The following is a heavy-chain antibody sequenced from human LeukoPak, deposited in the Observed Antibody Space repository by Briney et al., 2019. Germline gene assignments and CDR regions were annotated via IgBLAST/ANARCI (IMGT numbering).Heavy chain of an antibody. CDR2: IRSTSSTI. Sequence: PGGSLRLSCAASGFTFSSYAMNWVRQAPGKGLEWISYIRSTSSTIYHADSVKGRFTISRENAKNSLYLQMNSLRAEDTAVYYCARVGLDYDSSGYYYWAEYFQHWGQGTLVTVSS. CDR1: GFTFSSYA. V-gene: IGHV3-48*01. CDR3: ARVGLDYDSSGYYYWAEYFQH. D-gene: IGHD3-22*01. J-gene: IGHJ1*01.